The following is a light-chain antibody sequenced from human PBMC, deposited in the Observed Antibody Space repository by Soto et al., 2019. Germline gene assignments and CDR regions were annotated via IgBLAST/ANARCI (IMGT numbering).Light chain of an antibody. Sequence: EIVLTQSPGTLSLSPGERATLSCRASQSVSSSYLAWYQQKPGQAPRLLIYGASSRATGIPDRFNGSGSGTDFTLTIIILETEDFAVYYCQLRGTFGQGTKVEIK. CDR3: QLRGT. J-gene: IGKJ1*01. CDR2: GAS. CDR1: QSVSSSY. V-gene: IGKV3-20*01.